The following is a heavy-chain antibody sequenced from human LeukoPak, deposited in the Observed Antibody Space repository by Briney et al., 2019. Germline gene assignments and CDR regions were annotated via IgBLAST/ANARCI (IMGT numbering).Heavy chain of an antibody. D-gene: IGHD6-19*01. CDR3: ATSGWYLLPGVY. V-gene: IGHV4-34*01. J-gene: IGHJ4*02. Sequence: SETLSLTCAVYGGSFSGYYWSWIRQPPGNGLEWIGEIRHSGSTNYNPSLKSRVTIPVDTSKNQFSLKLSSVTAADTAVYYCATSGWYLLPGVYWGQGTLVTVSS. CDR1: GGSFSGYY. CDR2: IRHSGST.